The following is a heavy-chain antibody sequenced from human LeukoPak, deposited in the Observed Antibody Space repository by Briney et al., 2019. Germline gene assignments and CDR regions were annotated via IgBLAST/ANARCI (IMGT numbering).Heavy chain of an antibody. V-gene: IGHV3-23*01. CDR2: ISGSGGST. CDR3: AKDRNYDSSGYYPF. D-gene: IGHD3-22*01. Sequence: GGSLRLXCAASGFTFSSYAMSWVRQAPGKVLEWVSAISGSGGSTYYADSVKGRFTISRDNSKNTLFLQVNSLRAEDTAVYYCAKDRNYDSSGYYPFWGQGTLVTVSS. J-gene: IGHJ4*02. CDR1: GFTFSSYA.